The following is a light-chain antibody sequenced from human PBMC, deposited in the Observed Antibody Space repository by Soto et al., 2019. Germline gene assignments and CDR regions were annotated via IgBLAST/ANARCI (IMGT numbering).Light chain of an antibody. CDR2: GAS. V-gene: IGKV3-15*01. CDR3: QQYGSSPTT. CDR1: QSMGSN. J-gene: IGKJ1*01. Sequence: EIVMTQSPATMSVSPGERATLSCRASQSMGSNVAWYQQKPGQAPRLLIYGASTRATGIPARFSGSASGTEFTLTISSLQSEDFAVYYCQQYGSSPTTFGQGTKVDI.